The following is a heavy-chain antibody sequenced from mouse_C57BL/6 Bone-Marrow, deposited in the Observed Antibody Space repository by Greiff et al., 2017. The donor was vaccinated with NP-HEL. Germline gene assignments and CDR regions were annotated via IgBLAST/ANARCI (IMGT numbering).Heavy chain of an antibody. D-gene: IGHD1-1*01. V-gene: IGHV1-69*01. CDR2: IDPSDSYT. CDR3: ARGDCYGSSWFAY. J-gene: IGHJ3*01. Sequence: QVQLQQPGAELVMPGASVKLSCKASGYTFTSYWMHWVKQRPGQGLEWIGEIDPSDSYTNYNQKFKGKSTLTVDKSSSTAYMQLSSLTSEDSAVYYCARGDCYGSSWFAYWGQGTLVTVSA. CDR1: GYTFTSYW.